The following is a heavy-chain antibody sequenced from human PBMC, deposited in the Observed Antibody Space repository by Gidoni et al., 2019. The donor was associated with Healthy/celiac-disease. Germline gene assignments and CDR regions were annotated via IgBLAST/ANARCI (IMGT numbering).Heavy chain of an antibody. D-gene: IGHD3-22*01. CDR2: IYTSGST. V-gene: IGHV4-61*02. CDR3: ARAPNYYDSSGYKRGAAFDI. CDR1: GGSISSGSYY. Sequence: QVQLQASGPGLVKPSQTLSPTCTVSGGSISSGSYYWRWIRQPAGKGLEWIGRIYTSGSTNYNPSLKSRVTISVDTSKNQFSLKLSSVTAADTAVYYCARAPNYYDSSGYKRGAAFDIWGQGTMVTVSS. J-gene: IGHJ3*02.